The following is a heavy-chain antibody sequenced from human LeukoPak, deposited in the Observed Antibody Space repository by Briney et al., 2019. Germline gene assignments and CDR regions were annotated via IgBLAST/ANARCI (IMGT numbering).Heavy chain of an antibody. J-gene: IGHJ2*01. CDR3: ARVGDHFHWYLDL. Sequence: GGSLTLSCAASGFSVRSKYMNWVRQAPAKGLEWISILYSGSDTYYSDSVRGRFTISSDDSKNNLFLQMNSLRAEDTAVYYCARVGDHFHWYLDLWGRGTLVSVSS. V-gene: IGHV3-53*01. CDR2: LYSGSDT. D-gene: IGHD3-3*02. CDR1: GFSVRSKY.